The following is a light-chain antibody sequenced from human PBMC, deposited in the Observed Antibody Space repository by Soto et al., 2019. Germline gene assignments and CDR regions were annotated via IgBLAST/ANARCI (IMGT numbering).Light chain of an antibody. J-gene: IGKJ2*01. CDR3: QQYNSYPYT. V-gene: IGKV1-5*01. Sequence: DIQMNQSPSTLSASVGDRVTITCRASQSVNGWLAWYQQKPGKAPKFLIYDASTLESGVPSRFSGCGSGTEFTLTISSLQADDFAAYYCQQYNSYPYTFGQGTKLEIK. CDR1: QSVNGW. CDR2: DAS.